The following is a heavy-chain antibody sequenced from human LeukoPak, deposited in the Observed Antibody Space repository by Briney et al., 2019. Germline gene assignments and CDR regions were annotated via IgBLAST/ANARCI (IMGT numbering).Heavy chain of an antibody. CDR3: ARAGPELNGGYMDV. CDR1: GFTFSSYG. V-gene: IGHV3-33*01. CDR2: IWYDGSNK. D-gene: IGHD7-27*01. J-gene: IGHJ6*03. Sequence: GGSLRLSCAASGFTFSSYGMHWVRQAPGKGLEWVAVIWYDGSNKYYADSVKGRFTISRDNSKNTLYLQMDSLRAEDTAVYYCARAGPELNGGYMDVWGKGTTVTVSS.